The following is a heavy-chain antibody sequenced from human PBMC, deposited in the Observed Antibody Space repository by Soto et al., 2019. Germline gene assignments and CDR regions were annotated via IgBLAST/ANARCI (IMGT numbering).Heavy chain of an antibody. D-gene: IGHD2-2*01. J-gene: IGHJ6*02. CDR1: GFTFSSYA. CDR2: ISYDGSNK. V-gene: IGHV3-30-3*01. CDR3: ARGEYQLASPHYYYYGMDV. Sequence: QVQLVESGGGVVQPGRSLRLSCAASGFTFSSYAMHWVRQAPGKGLEWVAVISYDGSNKYYADSVKGRFTISRDNSKNTLYLQMNSLRAEDTAVYYCARGEYQLASPHYYYYGMDVWGQGTTVTVSS.